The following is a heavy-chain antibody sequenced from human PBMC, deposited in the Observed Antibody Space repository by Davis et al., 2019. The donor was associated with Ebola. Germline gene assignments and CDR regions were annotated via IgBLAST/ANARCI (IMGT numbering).Heavy chain of an antibody. J-gene: IGHJ4*02. Sequence: SVKVSCKVSGGTFNSFALGWVRQAPGQGLEWMGGIIPIFGTANYAQQLQGRVTITADESTSTAYMELSSLRSEDTAVYYCARGPTDPSGGWGQGTLVTVSS. CDR3: ARGPTDPSGG. D-gene: IGHD3-16*01. CDR2: IIPIFGTA. CDR1: GGTFNSFA. V-gene: IGHV1-69*13.